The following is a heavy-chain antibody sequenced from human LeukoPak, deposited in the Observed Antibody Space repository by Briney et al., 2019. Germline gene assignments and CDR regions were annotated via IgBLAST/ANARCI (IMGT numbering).Heavy chain of an antibody. V-gene: IGHV3-23*01. D-gene: IGHD6-13*01. J-gene: IGHJ4*02. Sequence: GGSLRLSCAASGFTFSSYAMSWVRQAPGKGLEWVSAISGSGGSTYYADSVKGRFTISRDNSENTLYLQMNSLRAEDTAVYYCATNSSRGVFDYWGQGTLVTVSS. CDR3: ATNSSRGVFDY. CDR2: ISGSGGST. CDR1: GFTFSSYA.